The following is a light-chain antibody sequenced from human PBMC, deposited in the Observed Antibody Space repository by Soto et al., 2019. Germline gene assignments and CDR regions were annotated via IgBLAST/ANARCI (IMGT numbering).Light chain of an antibody. CDR1: SSNIGNFY. J-gene: IGLJ7*01. CDR3: AAWDDSLSGPGV. V-gene: IGLV1-47*01. CDR2: KNN. Sequence: QPVLTQPPSASGTPGQRATISCSGSSSNIGNFYVYWYQQLPGTAPKLLIYKNNQRPLGVPDRFSDSKSGTSASLAISGLRSDDEADYYCAAWDDSLSGPGVFGGCTQLTVL.